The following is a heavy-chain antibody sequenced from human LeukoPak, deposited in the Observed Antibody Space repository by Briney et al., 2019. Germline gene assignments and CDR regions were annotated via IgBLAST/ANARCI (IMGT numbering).Heavy chain of an antibody. J-gene: IGHJ5*02. Sequence: ASVKVSCKASGYTFTSYAMHWVCQAPGQRLEWMGWINAGNGNTKYSQKFQGGVTITRDTSASTAYMELSSLRSEDTAVYYCARDLYQLLSGGFDPWGQGTLVTVSS. CDR2: INAGNGNT. V-gene: IGHV1-3*01. CDR3: ARDLYQLLSGGFDP. D-gene: IGHD2-2*01. CDR1: GYTFTSYA.